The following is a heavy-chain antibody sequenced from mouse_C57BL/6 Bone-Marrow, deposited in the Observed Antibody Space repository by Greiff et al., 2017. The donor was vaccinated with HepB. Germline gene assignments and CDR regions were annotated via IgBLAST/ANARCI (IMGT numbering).Heavy chain of an antibody. CDR1: GYTFTSYW. V-gene: IGHV1-7*01. CDR3: SRIYYGTYDAMDY. J-gene: IGHJ4*01. D-gene: IGHD2-1*01. Sequence: VQLQQSGAELAKPGASVKLSCKASGYTFTSYWMHWVKQRPGQGLEWIGYINPSSGYTKSNQKFKDKATLTADKSSSTAYMQLSSLTYEDSAVYYCSRIYYGTYDAMDYWGQGTSVTVSS. CDR2: INPSSGYT.